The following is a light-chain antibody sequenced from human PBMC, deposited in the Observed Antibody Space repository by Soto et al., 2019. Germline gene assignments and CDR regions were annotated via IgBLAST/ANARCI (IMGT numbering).Light chain of an antibody. CDR1: QSVSSY. J-gene: IGKJ4*01. CDR2: DAS. V-gene: IGKV3-11*01. CDR3: QQRSNWPLT. Sequence: EIVLTQSPATLSLSPGERVTLSCRASQSVSSYLAWYQQKPGQSPRLLIYDASNRATGIPARFSGSGSGTDFTLTISSLEAEDFAVYSCQQRSNWPLTFGGGTKVEIK.